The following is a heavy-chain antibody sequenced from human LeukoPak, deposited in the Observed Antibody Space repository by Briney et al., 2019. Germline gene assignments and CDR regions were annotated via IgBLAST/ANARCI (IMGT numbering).Heavy chain of an antibody. CDR1: GGSISSYY. CDR2: IYYSGST. J-gene: IGHJ4*02. D-gene: IGHD3-10*01. CDR3: ARDAYYYGSGSYYRGYFDY. Sequence: SETLSLTCTVSGGSISSYYWSWIRQPPGKGLEWIGYIYYSGSTNYNPSLKSRVTISVDTSKNQFSLKLSSVTAADTAVYYCARDAYYYGSGSYYRGYFDYWGQGTLVTVSS. V-gene: IGHV4-59*01.